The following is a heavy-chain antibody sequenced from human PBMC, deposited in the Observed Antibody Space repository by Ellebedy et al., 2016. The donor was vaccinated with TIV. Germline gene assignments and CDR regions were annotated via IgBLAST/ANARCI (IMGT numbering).Heavy chain of an antibody. J-gene: IGHJ3*01. Sequence: LSLTCAASGHTCSSYAMAWVSQTPGKGLEWVSAILGGGGTTYYADSVKGRFTISRDNSKNTLFLQMKSLRAEDTAIYYCAKDQVGGDGIWVFDVWGEGTMVTVSS. CDR1: GHTCSSYA. CDR3: AKDQVGGDGIWVFDV. V-gene: IGHV3-23*01. CDR2: ILGGGGTT. D-gene: IGHD3-16*01.